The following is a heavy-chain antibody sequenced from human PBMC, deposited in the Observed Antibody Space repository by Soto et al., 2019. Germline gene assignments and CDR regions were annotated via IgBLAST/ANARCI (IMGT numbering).Heavy chain of an antibody. CDR1: GFTFSSYG. D-gene: IGHD3-3*01. J-gene: IGHJ6*02. CDR2: IWYDGSNK. V-gene: IGHV3-33*01. CDR3: ARDLLRFLGWSYYYYYGMDV. Sequence: PGGSLRLSCAASGFTFSSYGMHWVRQAPGKGLEWVAVIWYDGSNKYYADSVKGRFTISRDNSKNTLYLQTNSLRAEDTAVYYCARDLLRFLGWSYYYYYGMDVWGQGTTVTVSS.